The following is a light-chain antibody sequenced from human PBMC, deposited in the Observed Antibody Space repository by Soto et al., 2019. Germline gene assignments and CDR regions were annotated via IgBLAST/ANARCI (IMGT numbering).Light chain of an antibody. V-gene: IGKV1-9*01. CDR3: QQFYIFPLT. CDR1: QDIHTC. J-gene: IGKJ5*01. CDR2: KAS. Sequence: DIQLTQSPSSVSASVGDRITLTCRASQDIHTCLAWYQQKPGKEPPLLIYKASTLQSGVPSRFSGSGSGTDFTLTISSMQPEDFATYSCQQFYIFPLTFGQGTRLEIK.